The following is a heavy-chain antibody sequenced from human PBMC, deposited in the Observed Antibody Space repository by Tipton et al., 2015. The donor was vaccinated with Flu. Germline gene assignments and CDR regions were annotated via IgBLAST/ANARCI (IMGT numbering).Heavy chain of an antibody. D-gene: IGHD3-22*01. Sequence: TLSLTCAVYGGSFSGYYWSWIRQPPGKGLEWIGEINHSGSTNYNPSLKSRVTISVDTSKNQFSLKLSSVTAADTAVYYCARARWGYSYDSSGYLYYFDYWGQGTLVPVSS. J-gene: IGHJ4*02. CDR2: INHSGST. CDR1: GGSFSGYY. V-gene: IGHV4-34*01. CDR3: ARARWGYSYDSSGYLYYFDY.